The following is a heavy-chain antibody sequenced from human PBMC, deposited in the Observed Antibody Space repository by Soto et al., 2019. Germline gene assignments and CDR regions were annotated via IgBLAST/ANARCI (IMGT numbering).Heavy chain of an antibody. V-gene: IGHV4-59*10. D-gene: IGHD3-9*01. Sequence: LSLTCAVYGGSFSGYYWSWIRQPPGKGLEWIGRIYTSGTTDFNPSLKGRVTMSVDTSKNQFSLKLTSVTAADTALYYCAREDYYDTGYYVVWGQGTQVTVSS. CDR3: AREDYYDTGYYVV. CDR2: IYTSGTT. CDR1: GGSFSGYY. J-gene: IGHJ4*02.